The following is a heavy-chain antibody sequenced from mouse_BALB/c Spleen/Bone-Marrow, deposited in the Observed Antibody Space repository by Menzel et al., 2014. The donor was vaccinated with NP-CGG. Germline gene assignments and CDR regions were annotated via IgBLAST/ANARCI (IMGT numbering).Heavy chain of an antibody. D-gene: IGHD6-2*01. J-gene: IGHJ2*01. CDR2: IYPGDGDT. V-gene: IGHV1-87*01. Sequence: QVQLQQPGAELARPGASVKLSCKASGYTFTSYWMQWVKQRPGQGLEWIGAIYPGDGDTRYTQKFKGKATLTADKSSSTAYMQLSSLASEDSAVYYCARGSPFDYWGQGTTLTVSS. CDR1: GYTFTSYW. CDR3: ARGSPFDY.